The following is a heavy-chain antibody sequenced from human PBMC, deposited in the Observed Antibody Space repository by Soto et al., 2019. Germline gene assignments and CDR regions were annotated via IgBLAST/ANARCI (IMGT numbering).Heavy chain of an antibody. J-gene: IGHJ4*02. CDR1: GYTFTSYG. V-gene: IGHV1-3*01. D-gene: IGHD6-19*01. CDR3: ARDGAVAGGINFDY. Sequence: ASVKVSCKASGYTFTSYGISWVRQAPGQRLEWMGWINAGNGNTKYSQKFQGRVTITRDTSASTAYTELSSLRSEDTAVYYCARDGAVAGGINFDYWGQGTLVTVSS. CDR2: INAGNGNT.